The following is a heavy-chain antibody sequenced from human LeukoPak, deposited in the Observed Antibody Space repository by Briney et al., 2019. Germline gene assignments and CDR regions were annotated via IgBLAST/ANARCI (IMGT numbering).Heavy chain of an antibody. CDR3: ARAGTGWAVGY. J-gene: IGHJ4*02. CDR2: MFYSGNS. Sequence: PSETLSLTCSVSVGSISGYYWSWIRQPPGKGLEWIGYMFYSGNSNYSPSLKSRVTISVDTSKKQLSLKVRSVTDPSTPVYFCARAGTGWAVGYWGQGTLVTVSS. D-gene: IGHD3/OR15-3a*01. V-gene: IGHV4-59*01. CDR1: VGSISGYY.